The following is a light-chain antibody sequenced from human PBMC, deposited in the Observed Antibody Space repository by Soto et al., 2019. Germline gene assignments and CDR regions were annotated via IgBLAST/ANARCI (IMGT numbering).Light chain of an antibody. V-gene: IGKV3-15*01. CDR2: GAS. CDR1: QSVSSN. Sequence: IVMTQSPATLSVSPGERATLSCRASQSVSSNLAWYQQKPGQAPRLLIYGASTRATGVPARFSGSGSGTEFTLPISSLQSEDFAVYYCQQYNNWPWTFGQGTKVDIK. CDR3: QQYNNWPWT. J-gene: IGKJ1*01.